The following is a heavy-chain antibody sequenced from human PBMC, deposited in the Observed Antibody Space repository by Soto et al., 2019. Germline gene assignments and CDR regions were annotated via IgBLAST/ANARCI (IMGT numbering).Heavy chain of an antibody. CDR1: GYSITAGGYY. CDR2: FYSSGSI. D-gene: IGHD6-19*01. Sequence: SETLSLTCFASGYSITAGGYYWSWIRHHPGKGLEWIGSFYSSGSIIYNPSLRSRVSISGDTSSNQFSMSLTSVTAADTARYYCARMYSSGSGWFHPWGQGTLVTVSS. V-gene: IGHV4-31*03. CDR3: ARMYSSGSGWFHP. J-gene: IGHJ5*02.